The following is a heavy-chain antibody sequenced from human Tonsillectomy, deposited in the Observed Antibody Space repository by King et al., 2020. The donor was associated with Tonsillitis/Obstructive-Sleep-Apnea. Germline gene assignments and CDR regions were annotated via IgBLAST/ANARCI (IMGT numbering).Heavy chain of an antibody. CDR2: ISYDGSNK. CDR1: GFTFSSYA. CDR3: ATMVQGVIQ. J-gene: IGHJ4*02. D-gene: IGHD3-10*01. V-gene: IGHV3-30*17. Sequence: VQLVESGGGVVQPGRSLRLSCAASGFTFSSYAMHWVRQAPGKGLEWVALISYDGSNKYYADSVKGRFTISRDSSKNTLYLQMNSLRAEDTAIYYCATMVQGVIQWGLGTLVTVSS.